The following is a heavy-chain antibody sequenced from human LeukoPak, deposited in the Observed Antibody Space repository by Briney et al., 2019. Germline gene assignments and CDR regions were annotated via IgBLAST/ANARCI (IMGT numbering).Heavy chain of an antibody. D-gene: IGHD6-13*01. CDR1: GYTFTNFD. Sequence: DSVNVSCTASGYTFTNFDINWVRQAPGQGLEWMGWMNPVSGNAGSAQKFQGRVTLTRDTSISTAYMELSSLRSDDTAFYYCARAPMGAAALYWGQGTLVTVSS. CDR3: ARAPMGAAALY. CDR2: MNPVSGNA. J-gene: IGHJ4*02. V-gene: IGHV1-8*01.